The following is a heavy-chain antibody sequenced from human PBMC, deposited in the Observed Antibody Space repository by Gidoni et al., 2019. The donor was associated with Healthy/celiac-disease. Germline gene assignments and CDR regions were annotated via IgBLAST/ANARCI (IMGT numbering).Heavy chain of an antibody. D-gene: IGHD2-8*01. CDR3: ARVRGLMVYAIHGVGAFDI. Sequence: VQLLKSGDEGTKTGATVTVSCKASGYTSTGYYTSWVRHAPGQGLEWMGWINPNRGGATYAQKFQVRVTMTRDTSISTAYMELSRLRSDDTAVYDCARVRGLMVYAIHGVGAFDIWGQGTMVTVSS. CDR1: GYTSTGYY. CDR2: INPNRGGA. J-gene: IGHJ3*02. V-gene: IGHV1-2*02.